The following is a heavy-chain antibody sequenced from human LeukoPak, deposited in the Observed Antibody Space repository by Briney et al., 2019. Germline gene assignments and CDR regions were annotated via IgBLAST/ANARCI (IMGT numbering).Heavy chain of an antibody. D-gene: IGHD2-15*01. Sequence: QPGGTLRLSCAASGFTFSSYGMSWVRQAPGKGLEWVSAISGSGGSTYYADSVKGRFTISRDNSKNTLYLQMNSLRAEDTAVYYCAKARGYCSGGSCYGAYWGQGTLVTVSS. CDR3: AKARGYCSGGSCYGAY. CDR1: GFTFSSYG. CDR2: ISGSGGST. V-gene: IGHV3-23*01. J-gene: IGHJ4*02.